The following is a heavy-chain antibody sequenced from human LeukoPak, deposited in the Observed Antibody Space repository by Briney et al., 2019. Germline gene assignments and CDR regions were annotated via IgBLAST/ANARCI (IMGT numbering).Heavy chain of an antibody. Sequence: ASVKVSCKASGYTFTINGISWVRQAPGRGLEWMGWIGANSGDTIYAEKFHGRVTLTRDTSTGTAYMELNSLTYDDTAVYYCARDRWYAFDYWGQGTLVTVSS. D-gene: IGHD6-13*01. J-gene: IGHJ4*02. CDR2: IGANSGDT. CDR3: ARDRWYAFDY. V-gene: IGHV1-18*01. CDR1: GYTFTING.